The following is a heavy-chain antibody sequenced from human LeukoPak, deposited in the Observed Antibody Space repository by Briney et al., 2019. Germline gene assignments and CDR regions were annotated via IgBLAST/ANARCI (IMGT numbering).Heavy chain of an antibody. CDR2: INHRGDT. V-gene: IGHV4-34*01. J-gene: IGHJ4*03. CDR1: GGSFSRYY. D-gene: IGHD4-11*01. CDR3: ARGPTVSETGYFDY. Sequence: SETLSLTCAVYGGSFSRYYWSWIRQSPGKGLEWIAEINHRGDTNYNPSVKSRVTISVDTSKNQFSLKVTSLTAADTAVYFCARGPTVSETGYFDYWGQGTLVTVSS.